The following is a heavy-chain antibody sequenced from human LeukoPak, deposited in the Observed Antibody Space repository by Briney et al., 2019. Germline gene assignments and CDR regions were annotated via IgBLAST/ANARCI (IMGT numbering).Heavy chain of an antibody. CDR3: ARHLGLDYSGDSFYSGTNNWFDP. CDR2: IYYSGST. V-gene: IGHV4-39*01. D-gene: IGHD2-15*01. CDR1: GGSISSSSYY. J-gene: IGHJ5*02. Sequence: PSETLSLTCTVSGGSISSSSYYWGWIRQPPGKGLEWIGSIYYSGSTYYNPSLKSRVTISVDTSKNQFSLRLSSVTAADTAVYYCARHLGLDYSGDSFYSGTNNWFDPWGQGTLVTVSS.